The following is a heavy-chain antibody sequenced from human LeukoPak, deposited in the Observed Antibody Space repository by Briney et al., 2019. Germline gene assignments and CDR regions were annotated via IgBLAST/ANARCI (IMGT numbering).Heavy chain of an antibody. J-gene: IGHJ4*02. CDR3: AKVVAVAGPYHFDY. CDR1: GFTFSSYA. CDR2: ISGSGGST. Sequence: GGSLRLPCAASGFTFSSYAMSWVCQAPGKGLEWVSAISGSGGSTYYADSVKGRFTISRDNSKNTLYLQMNSLRAEDTAVYYCAKVVAVAGPYHFDYWGQGTLVTVSS. V-gene: IGHV3-23*01. D-gene: IGHD6-19*01.